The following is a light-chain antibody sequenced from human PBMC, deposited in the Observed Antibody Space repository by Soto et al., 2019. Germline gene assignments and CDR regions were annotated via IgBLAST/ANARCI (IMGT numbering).Light chain of an antibody. CDR2: DAS. CDR3: QHYDSYPWA. Sequence: DIQMTQSPSSLSASVGDSVTITCRASQGISGWLAWYQQKPGEAPKVLIYDASSLESGVPSRFSGSGSGTEFTLTISSLQPDDFATYYCQHYDSYPWAFGQGTKVEIK. J-gene: IGKJ1*01. V-gene: IGKV1-5*01. CDR1: QGISGW.